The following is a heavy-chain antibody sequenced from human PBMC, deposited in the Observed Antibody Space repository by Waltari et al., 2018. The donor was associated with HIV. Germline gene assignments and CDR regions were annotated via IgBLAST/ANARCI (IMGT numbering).Heavy chain of an antibody. D-gene: IGHD4-17*01. J-gene: IGHJ3*02. CDR2: IYPGDSEA. Sequence: EEQLVQSGAEVKEPGESLKISCKSLGNNFAGYWVGWVRQMPGKGLEWMGFIYPGDSEAGYSPSCQGRVIMSTDSSISTVYLQWSSLRASDTAMYYCARRKGDYRTAFDIWGQGTMVTASS. V-gene: IGHV5-51*01. CDR3: ARRKGDYRTAFDI. CDR1: GNNFAGYW.